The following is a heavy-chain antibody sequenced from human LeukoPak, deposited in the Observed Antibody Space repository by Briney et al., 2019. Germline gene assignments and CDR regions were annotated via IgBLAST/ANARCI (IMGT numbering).Heavy chain of an antibody. J-gene: IGHJ2*01. CDR1: GYTFTAHY. CDR3: ARGRGTTMVRGVITHYFDI. CDR2: IDPNSGGT. Sequence: ASVKVSCRTSGYTFTAHYIHWMRQAPGQGLEWMGWIDPNSGGTNYAQKFQGSVTMTGDTSINTAFMELSRLTSDDTATYYCARGRGTTMVRGVITHYFDIWGRGSLVTVSS. V-gene: IGHV1-2*02. D-gene: IGHD3-10*01.